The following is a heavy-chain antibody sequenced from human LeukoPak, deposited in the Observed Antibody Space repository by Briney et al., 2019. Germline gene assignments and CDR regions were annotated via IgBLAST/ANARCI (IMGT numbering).Heavy chain of an antibody. CDR1: GFTFSSYG. J-gene: IGHJ4*02. V-gene: IGHV3-30*02. D-gene: IGHD2-2*01. Sequence: GGSLRLSCAASGFTFSSYGMHWVRQAPGKGLEWVAFIRYDGSNKYYADSVKGRFTISRDNSKNTLYLQMNSLRAEDTAVYYCAKGGRYCSSTSCYFDYWGQGTLVIVSS. CDR3: AKGGRYCSSTSCYFDY. CDR2: IRYDGSNK.